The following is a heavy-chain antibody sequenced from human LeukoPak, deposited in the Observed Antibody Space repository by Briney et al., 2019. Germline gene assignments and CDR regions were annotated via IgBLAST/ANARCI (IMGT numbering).Heavy chain of an antibody. D-gene: IGHD3-10*01. CDR1: GFAVSSKY. V-gene: IGHV3-53*01. CDR2: IYSDGRT. Sequence: GGSLRLSCAASGFAVSSKYMSWVRQAPGKGLEWVPVIYSDGRTYYADSVKGRFTISRDISKNTLFLQMTSLRAEDTAVYYCAKVKGWYGEGYFDYWGQGTLVTVSS. CDR3: AKVKGWYGEGYFDY. J-gene: IGHJ4*02.